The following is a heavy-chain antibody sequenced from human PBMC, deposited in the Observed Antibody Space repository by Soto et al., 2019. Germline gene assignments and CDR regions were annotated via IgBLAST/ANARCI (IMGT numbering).Heavy chain of an antibody. V-gene: IGHV5-51*01. CDR1: GYSFTSYW. J-gene: IGHJ3*02. CDR3: ARRRMGSGYDSKGDAFDI. Sequence: GESLKISCKGSGYSFTSYWIGWVRQMPGKGLEWMGIIYPGDSDTRYSPSFQGQVTISAEKSISTAYLQWSSLKASDTAMYYCARRRMGSGYDSKGDAFDIWGQGTMVTVS. D-gene: IGHD5-12*01. CDR2: IYPGDSDT.